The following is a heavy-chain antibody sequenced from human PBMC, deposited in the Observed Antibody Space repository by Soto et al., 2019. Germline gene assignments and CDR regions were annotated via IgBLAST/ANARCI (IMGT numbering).Heavy chain of an antibody. J-gene: IGHJ6*02. CDR1: GFTFSSYA. V-gene: IGHV3-23*01. CDR2: ISGSGGST. CDR3: AKELKAYYGMDV. Sequence: PGGSLRLSXAPSGFTFSSYAMSWVRQAPGKGLEWVSAISGSGGSTYYADSVKGRFTISRDNSKNTLYLQMNSLRAEDTAVYYCAKELKAYYGMDVCGQGTTVTVSS.